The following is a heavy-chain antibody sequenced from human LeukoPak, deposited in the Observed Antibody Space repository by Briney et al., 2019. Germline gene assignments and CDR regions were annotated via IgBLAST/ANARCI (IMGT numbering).Heavy chain of an antibody. Sequence: ASVKVSFKASGYTFTDYYMHWVRQAPGQGLEWMGWINPNSGGTNYAQKFQGRVTKTRDTSISTAYMELSRLRSDDTAVYYCARDLLWFGELWEYYFDYWGQGTLVTVSS. J-gene: IGHJ4*02. CDR2: INPNSGGT. CDR1: GYTFTDYY. CDR3: ARDLLWFGELWEYYFDY. D-gene: IGHD3-10*01. V-gene: IGHV1-2*02.